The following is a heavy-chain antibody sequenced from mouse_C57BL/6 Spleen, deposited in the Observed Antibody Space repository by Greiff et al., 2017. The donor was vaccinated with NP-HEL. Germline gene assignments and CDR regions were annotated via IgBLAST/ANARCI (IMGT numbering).Heavy chain of an antibody. Sequence: VQLQQSGAELVRPGASVTLSCKASGYTFTDYEMHWVKQTPVHGLEWIGAIDPETGGTAYNQKFKGKAILTADKSSSTAYMGLRSLTSEDSAVYYCTRERVDGYFDYWGQGTTLTVSS. V-gene: IGHV1-15*01. CDR1: GYTFTDYE. CDR2: IDPETGGT. D-gene: IGHD1-1*01. J-gene: IGHJ2*01. CDR3: TRERVDGYFDY.